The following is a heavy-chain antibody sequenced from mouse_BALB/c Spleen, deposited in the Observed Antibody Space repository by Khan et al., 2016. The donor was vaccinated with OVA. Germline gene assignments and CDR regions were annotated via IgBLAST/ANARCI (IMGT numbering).Heavy chain of an antibody. CDR2: ISSTGST. Sequence: EVQLVESGPGLVKPSQSLSLTCTVTGYSITSDYAWNWIRQFPGNKLEWLGYISSTGSTRYNPSLKSRISITRDTSKNQFFLQLKSVTTEDTATYDGAGSLYRGYGYALDCWGRGTTVTVSS. CDR1: GYSITSDYA. V-gene: IGHV3-2*02. J-gene: IGHJ4*01. CDR3: AGSLYRGYGYALDC. D-gene: IGHD3-1*01.